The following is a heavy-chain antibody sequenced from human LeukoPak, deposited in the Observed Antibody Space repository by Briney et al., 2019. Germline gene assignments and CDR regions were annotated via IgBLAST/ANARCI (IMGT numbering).Heavy chain of an antibody. D-gene: IGHD2-15*01. J-gene: IGHJ4*02. Sequence: ASVKVSCKVSGYTLTELSIHWVRQAPGKGLEWMGGFNPEDGEKIYVQKFQGRVTMTEGTSIDTAYMELSSLRSEATAMYYCATDPVGYCSSDSCYSVDYWGQGTLVTVSS. CDR2: FNPEDGEK. CDR1: GYTLTELS. CDR3: ATDPVGYCSSDSCYSVDY. V-gene: IGHV1-24*01.